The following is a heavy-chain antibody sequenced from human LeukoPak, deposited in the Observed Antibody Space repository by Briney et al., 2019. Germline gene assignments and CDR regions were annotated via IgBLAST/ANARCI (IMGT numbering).Heavy chain of an antibody. V-gene: IGHV4-39*01. D-gene: IGHD6-6*01. Sequence: SETLSLTCTVSGGSISSSSYYWGWIRQPPGKGLEWIGSIYYSGSTYYNPSLKSRVTISVDTSKNQFSLKLSSVTAADTAVYYCARGPAGSSWDYWGQGTLVTVSS. CDR1: GGSISSSSYY. CDR3: ARGPAGSSWDY. CDR2: IYYSGST. J-gene: IGHJ4*02.